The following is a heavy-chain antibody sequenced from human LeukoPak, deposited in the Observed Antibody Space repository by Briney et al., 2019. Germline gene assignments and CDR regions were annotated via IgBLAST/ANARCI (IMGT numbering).Heavy chain of an antibody. J-gene: IGHJ5*02. CDR3: ARQYDSGSYYNWFDP. CDR1: GFTFSSYAMH. Sequence: GSLRLSCAASGFTFSSYAMHWVRQPPGKGLEWIGSIYYSGSTYYNPSLKSRVTISVDTSKNQFSLKLSSVTAADTAIYYCARQYDSGSYYNWFDPWGQGTQVTVSS. V-gene: IGHV4-39*01. D-gene: IGHD3-10*01. CDR2: IYYSGST.